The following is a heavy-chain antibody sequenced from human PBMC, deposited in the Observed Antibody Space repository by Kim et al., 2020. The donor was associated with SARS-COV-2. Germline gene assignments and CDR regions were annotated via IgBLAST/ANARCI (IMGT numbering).Heavy chain of an antibody. CDR2: INAAGKM. J-gene: IGHJ3*02. D-gene: IGHD3-9*01. Sequence: GGSLRLSCSASGFTFSNYPMNWVRQAPGKGLEWLLNINAAGKMYCADSVKGRITVSRDNARNSLILQIHSLGDEDTAVYYCARDVDWAFDIWGQGTMVSV. V-gene: IGHV3-48*02. CDR3: ARDVDWAFDI. CDR1: GFTFSNYP.